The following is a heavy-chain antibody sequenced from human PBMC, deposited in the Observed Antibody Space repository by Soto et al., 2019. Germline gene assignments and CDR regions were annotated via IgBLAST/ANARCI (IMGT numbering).Heavy chain of an antibody. CDR2: IYYTGSS. J-gene: IGHJ5*02. CDR3: ASALYYSGGSRRFDH. CDR1: DGSVSSGNYY. V-gene: IGHV4-61*01. D-gene: IGHD2-15*01. Sequence: PXETRSLACTVSDGSVSSGNYYWSWIRQPPGNGLEWIGFIYYTGSSSYNPSLKSRVTVSLDKSNNQFSLKLTSVTAADTAVYYCASALYYSGGSRRFDHWGPGPLVTVS.